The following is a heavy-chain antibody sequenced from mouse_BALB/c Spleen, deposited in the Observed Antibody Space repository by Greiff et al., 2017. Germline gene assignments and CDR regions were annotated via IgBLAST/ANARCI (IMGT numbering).Heavy chain of an antibody. CDR3: ARNRYDEMDD. J-gene: IGHJ4*01. Sequence: QVTLKESGPGILQPSQTLSLTCSFSGFSLSTSGMGVSWIRQPSGKGLEWLAHIYWDDDKRYNPSLKSRLTISKDTSRNQVFLKITSVDTADTATYYCARNRYDEMDDWGQGTSVTVSS. D-gene: IGHD2-14*01. CDR1: GFSLSTSGMG. CDR2: IYWDDDK. V-gene: IGHV8-12*01.